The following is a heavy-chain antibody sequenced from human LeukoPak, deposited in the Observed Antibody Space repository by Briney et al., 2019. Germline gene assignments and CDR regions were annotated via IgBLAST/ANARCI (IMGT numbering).Heavy chain of an antibody. CDR1: GGTFTNYA. V-gene: IGHV1-69*05. Sequence: ASVKVSCKASGGTFTNYAINWVRQAPGQGLEWMGGTIPMFASDNYAQKFQGRVTITTDESTSTVYMELSSLRSEDTAVYYCAKRFGESFGHFDYWGQGTLVTV. CDR3: AKRFGESFGHFDY. J-gene: IGHJ4*02. CDR2: TIPMFASD. D-gene: IGHD1-26*01.